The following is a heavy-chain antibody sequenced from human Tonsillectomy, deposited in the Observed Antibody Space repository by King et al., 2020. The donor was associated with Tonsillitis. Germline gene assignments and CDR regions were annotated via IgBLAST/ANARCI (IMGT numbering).Heavy chain of an antibody. CDR2: ITHSRST. CDR3: ARSLNDSSGYYADWYFDY. V-gene: IGHV4-34*01. D-gene: IGHD3-22*01. Sequence: VQLQQWGAGLLKPSETLSLTCADYGGSFSGYYWNWIRQPPGKGLEWIGDITHSRSTNYNPSLKSRVTISLETSKNQFSLKLSTVTAADTAVYYCARSLNDSSGYYADWYFDYWGQGTLVTVSS. CDR1: GGSFSGYY. J-gene: IGHJ4*02.